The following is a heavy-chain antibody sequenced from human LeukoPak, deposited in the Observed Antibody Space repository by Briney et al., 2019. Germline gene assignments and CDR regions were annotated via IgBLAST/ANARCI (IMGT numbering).Heavy chain of an antibody. CDR3: AKPLYGSGSFYHLDV. D-gene: IGHD3-10*01. CDR1: GFTFSNYG. Sequence: GGSLRLSCAASGFTFSNYGMHWVRQAPGRGLEWVALISYDGSNKYYADSVKGRFTISRDNSKNTLYLQMNSLRAEDTAVYYCAKPLYGSGSFYHLDVWGQGTTVTVSS. V-gene: IGHV3-30*18. J-gene: IGHJ6*02. CDR2: ISYDGSNK.